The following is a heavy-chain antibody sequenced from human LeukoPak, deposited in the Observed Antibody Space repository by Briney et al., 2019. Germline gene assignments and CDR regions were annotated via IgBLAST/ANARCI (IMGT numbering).Heavy chain of an antibody. V-gene: IGHV3-21*01. CDR3: ARAPPTYYYGSGRGAFDI. CDR2: ISSSSSYI. Sequence: GGSLRLSCAASGFTFSSYSMNWVRQAPGKGLEWVSSISSSSSYIYYADSVKGRFTISRDNAKNSLYLQMNSLRAEDTAVYYCARAPPTYYYGSGRGAFDIWGQGTMVTVSS. D-gene: IGHD3-10*01. J-gene: IGHJ3*02. CDR1: GFTFSSYS.